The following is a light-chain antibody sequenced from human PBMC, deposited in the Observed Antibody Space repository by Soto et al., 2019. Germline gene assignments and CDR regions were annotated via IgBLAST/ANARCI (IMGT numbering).Light chain of an antibody. Sequence: SYALREPPSVSVSTGQASKITCSGTALPKQYAAFYQQKPGQSPLPVISQDTERPSGIPERFSGSSSGKTVTLTISGVLAEDAADYYCQSVDTRCSFVFGTGTKVTVL. CDR3: QSVDTRCSFV. CDR1: ALPKQY. V-gene: IGLV3-25*01. J-gene: IGLJ1*01. CDR2: QDT.